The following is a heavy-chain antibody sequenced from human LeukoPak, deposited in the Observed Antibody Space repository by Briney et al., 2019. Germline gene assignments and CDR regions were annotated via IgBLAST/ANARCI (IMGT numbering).Heavy chain of an antibody. CDR3: ARQPPGVYDTTQNWFDP. CDR2: IAPSDSHT. Sequence: SLKISCKVSGYSFPSYWITWVRQMPGKGLEWMGRIAPSDSHTNYSPSFEGHVTISVDKSISTAYLQWSSLKASDTAMYYCARQPPGVYDTTQNWFDPWGQGTLVTVSS. J-gene: IGHJ5*02. V-gene: IGHV5-10-1*01. CDR1: GYSFPSYW. D-gene: IGHD3-22*01.